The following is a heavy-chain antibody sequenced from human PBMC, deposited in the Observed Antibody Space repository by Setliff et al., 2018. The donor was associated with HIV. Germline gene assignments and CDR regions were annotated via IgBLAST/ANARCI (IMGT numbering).Heavy chain of an antibody. Sequence: GESLKISCKGSGYRFSDNWIGWVRQMPRKGLEWMGIIYPDDSATRYSPSFQGQVTISADKSINTAYLRWRRLRASDTAMYYCAKHGFERKSPYNWFDSWGQGTLVTVSS. CDR3: AKHGFERKSPYNWFDS. J-gene: IGHJ5*01. CDR2: IYPDDSAT. D-gene: IGHD2-21*01. CDR1: GYRFSDNW. V-gene: IGHV5-51*01.